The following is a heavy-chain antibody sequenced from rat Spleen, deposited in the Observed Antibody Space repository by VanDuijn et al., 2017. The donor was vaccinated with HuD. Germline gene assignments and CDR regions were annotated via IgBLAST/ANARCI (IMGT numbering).Heavy chain of an antibody. Sequence: EVQVLESGGGLVQPGNSLKLSCATSGFTFSSAWMYWYRQFPEKRLEWVARIKTKSNNYATDYTESVKGRFTISRDDSKSCIYLQMNNLKEEDTAIYYCAWRWDFDYWGQGVMVTVSS. CDR2: IKTKSNNYAT. V-gene: IGHV6-6*01. CDR3: AWRWDFDY. D-gene: IGHD5-1*01. CDR1: GFTFSSAW. J-gene: IGHJ2*01.